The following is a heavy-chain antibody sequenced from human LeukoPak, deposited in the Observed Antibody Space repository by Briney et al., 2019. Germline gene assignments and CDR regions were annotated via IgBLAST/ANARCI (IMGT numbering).Heavy chain of an antibody. V-gene: IGHV1-18*01. CDR2: IGAYNGNT. CDR3: ARDRRRVVVPAAYYYYGMDV. D-gene: IGHD2-2*01. Sequence: ASVKVSCKASGYTFTSYGISWVRQAPGQGLEWMGWIGAYNGNTNYAQKLQGRVTMTTDTSTSTAYMELRSLRSDDTAVYYCARDRRRVVVPAAYYYYGMDVWGQGTTVTVSS. J-gene: IGHJ6*02. CDR1: GYTFTSYG.